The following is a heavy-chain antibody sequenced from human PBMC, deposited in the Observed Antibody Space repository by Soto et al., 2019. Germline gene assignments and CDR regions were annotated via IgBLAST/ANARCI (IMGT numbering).Heavy chain of an antibody. V-gene: IGHV4-59*01. CDR3: ARGTTMIDAWFDY. Sequence: SETLSLTCTVSGGSISSYYWSWIRQPPGKGLEWIGYIYYSGSTNYNPSLKSRVTISVDTSKNQFSLKLSSVTAADTAVYYCARGTTMIDAWFDYWGQGTLVTVSS. J-gene: IGHJ4*02. CDR2: IYYSGST. CDR1: GGSISSYY. D-gene: IGHD3-22*01.